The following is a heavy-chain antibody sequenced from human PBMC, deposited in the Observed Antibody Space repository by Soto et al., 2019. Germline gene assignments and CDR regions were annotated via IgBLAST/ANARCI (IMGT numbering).Heavy chain of an antibody. V-gene: IGHV3-43*01. CDR3: TKAQEAAAGIQYYLGMDV. CDR2: ISWAGGTT. Sequence: GGSLRLSCAASGFNFDDYNMHCVRQGPGKGLECVYLISWAGGTTYYADSVKGRFTIYRENSKNSLYLQMNSLRNEDTALYYCTKAQEAAAGIQYYLGMDVWGQGTTVTVS. D-gene: IGHD6-13*01. CDR1: GFNFDDYN. J-gene: IGHJ6*02.